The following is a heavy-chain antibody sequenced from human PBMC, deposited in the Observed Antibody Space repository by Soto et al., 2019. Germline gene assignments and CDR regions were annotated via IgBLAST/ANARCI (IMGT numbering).Heavy chain of an antibody. V-gene: IGHV3-64*01. J-gene: IGHJ4*02. CDR2: ISSNGGIT. Sequence: GSLRLSCAASGFTFSSYDMHWVRQTPGKGLEYISAISSNGGITYYANSVKGRFTISRDNSKNTLYLQMGSLRAEDMAVYYCVRDPSFDYWGQGTLVTVS. CDR1: GFTFSSYD. CDR3: VRDPSFDY.